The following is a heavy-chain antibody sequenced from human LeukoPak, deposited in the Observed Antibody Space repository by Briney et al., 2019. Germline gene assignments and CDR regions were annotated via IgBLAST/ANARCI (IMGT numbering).Heavy chain of an antibody. Sequence: SQTLSLTCTVSGDSLTRGGYYWSWVRQHPGKGLEWVGFIYHSGTTFYNPSLESRATISVDTSQNQFSLKLTSVTAADTAVYYCARAVDYRNYFDYWGQGTLVTVSS. V-gene: IGHV4-31*03. CDR2: IYHSGTT. J-gene: IGHJ4*02. D-gene: IGHD4-11*01. CDR3: ARAVDYRNYFDY. CDR1: GDSLTRGGYY.